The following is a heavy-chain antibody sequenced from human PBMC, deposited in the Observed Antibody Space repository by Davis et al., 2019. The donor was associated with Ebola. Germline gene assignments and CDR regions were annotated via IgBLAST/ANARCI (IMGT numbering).Heavy chain of an antibody. CDR1: GGSFSGYY. CDR2: INHSGST. Sequence: MPSETLSLTCAVYGGSFSGYYWSWIRQPPGKGLEWIGEINHSGSTNYNPSLKSRVTISVDTSKKQFSLKLSSVTAADTAVYYCARILSGYYYYYMDVWGKGTTVTVSS. D-gene: IGHD2/OR15-2a*01. CDR3: ARILSGYYYYYMDV. J-gene: IGHJ6*03. V-gene: IGHV4-34*01.